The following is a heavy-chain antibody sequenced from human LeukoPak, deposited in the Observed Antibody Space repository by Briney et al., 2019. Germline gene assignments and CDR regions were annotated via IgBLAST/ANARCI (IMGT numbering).Heavy chain of an antibody. D-gene: IGHD4-23*01. V-gene: IGHV3-11*06. CDR2: ISSSSSYT. J-gene: IGHJ4*02. Sequence: GGSLRLSCAASGFTFSDYYLSWIRQAPGKGLEWVSYISSSSSYTNYADSVKGRFTISRDNAKNSLYLQMNSLRAEDTAVYYCAKDSVTVVTDYFDYWGQGTLVTVSS. CDR3: AKDSVTVVTDYFDY. CDR1: GFTFSDYY.